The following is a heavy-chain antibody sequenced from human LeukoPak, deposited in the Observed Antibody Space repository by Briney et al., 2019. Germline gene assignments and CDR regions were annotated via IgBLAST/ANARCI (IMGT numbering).Heavy chain of an antibody. CDR3: ASDWASAITIFGVGQNWFDP. CDR1: GGTFSSYA. J-gene: IGHJ5*02. D-gene: IGHD3-3*01. CDR2: IIPIFGTA. V-gene: IGHV1-69*06. Sequence: GASVKVSCKASGGTFSSYAISWVRQAPGQGLEWMGGIIPIFGTANYAQKFQGRVTITADKSTSTAYMELSSLRSEDTAVYYCASDWASAITIFGVGQNWFDPWGQGTLVTVSS.